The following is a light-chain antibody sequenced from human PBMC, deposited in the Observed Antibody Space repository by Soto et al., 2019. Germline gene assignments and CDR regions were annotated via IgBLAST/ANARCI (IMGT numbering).Light chain of an antibody. J-gene: IGKJ3*01. Sequence: EIVMTQSPATLSVSPLEIATLSFMASQSISINLAWYQQKPGQTPRLLIYGASTRAAGIPARFSGSGSGTEFTLTISSLQSEDFAVYYCQQYNNWPPFTFGPGTKVDIK. V-gene: IGKV3-15*01. CDR2: GAS. CDR3: QQYNNWPPFT. CDR1: QSISIN.